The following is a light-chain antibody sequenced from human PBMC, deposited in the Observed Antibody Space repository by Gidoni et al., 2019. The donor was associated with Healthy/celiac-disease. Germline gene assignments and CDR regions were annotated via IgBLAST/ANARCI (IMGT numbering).Light chain of an antibody. CDR2: EVS. CDR1: QSLLHSYGKTY. V-gene: IGKV2-29*02. Sequence: DIVRTKTLLTLSVTPGQPASIPCKSRQSLLHSYGKTYLYWYLQKTSQSPQLLIYEVSSRFSGVPDRFSGSRSGTDFTLKNSRVEAEDVVVYYFMQGIHSAWTFGQGTKVEIK. CDR3: MQGIHSAWT. J-gene: IGKJ1*01.